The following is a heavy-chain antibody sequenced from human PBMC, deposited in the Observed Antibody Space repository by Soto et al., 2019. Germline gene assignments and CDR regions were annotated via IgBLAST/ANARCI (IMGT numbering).Heavy chain of an antibody. D-gene: IGHD2-2*01. Sequence: QVQLVESGGGVVQPGRSLRLSCAASGFTFSSYGMHWVRQAPGKGLEWVAVIWYDGSKKYYADSVKGRFTISRDNSKNTLYLQMNSLRAEDTAVYYCARHTVVPDAKYYYYMDVWGKGTTVTVSS. V-gene: IGHV3-33*01. J-gene: IGHJ6*03. CDR2: IWYDGSKK. CDR3: ARHTVVPDAKYYYYMDV. CDR1: GFTFSSYG.